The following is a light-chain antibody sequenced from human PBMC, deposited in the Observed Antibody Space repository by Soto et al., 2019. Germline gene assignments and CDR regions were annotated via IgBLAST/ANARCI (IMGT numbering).Light chain of an antibody. J-gene: IGKJ2*01. CDR3: QQRSNWRYT. CDR2: DAS. CDR1: QSVSSY. V-gene: IGKV3-11*01. Sequence: EIVLTQSPAXLSLSPGERATLSCRASQSVSSYLAWYQQKPGQAPRLLIYDASNRATGIPARFSGSGSGTDFTLTISSLEPEDFAVYYCQQRSNWRYTFGQXTKLEIK.